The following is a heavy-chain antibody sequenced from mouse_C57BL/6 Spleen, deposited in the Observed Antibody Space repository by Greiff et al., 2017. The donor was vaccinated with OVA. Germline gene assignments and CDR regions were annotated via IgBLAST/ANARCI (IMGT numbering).Heavy chain of an antibody. V-gene: IGHV1-55*01. Sequence: QVQLQQPGAELVKPGASVKMSCKASGYTFTSYWITWVKQRPGQGLEWIGDIYPGSGSTNYNEKFKSKATLTVDTSSSTAYMQLSSLTSEDSAVYYCAIREYYYGIAMDYWGQGTSVTVSS. CDR1: GYTFTSYW. J-gene: IGHJ4*01. CDR2: IYPGSGST. CDR3: AIREYYYGIAMDY. D-gene: IGHD1-1*01.